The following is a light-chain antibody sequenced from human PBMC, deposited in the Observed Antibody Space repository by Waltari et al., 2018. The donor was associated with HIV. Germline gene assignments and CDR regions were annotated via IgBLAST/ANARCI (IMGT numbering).Light chain of an antibody. CDR3: QQSYTTPWT. J-gene: IGKJ1*01. V-gene: IGKV1-39*01. CDR2: GAS. Sequence: EIQMNQSPSSLSAYVGDRVTITFRAKQSIDNFLYWYQQKPGNAPKKLIYGASILHSGAPPRFSGSGSWTDYSLTVNSLQPEDVVTDYCQQSYTTPWTFGLGTKVEMK. CDR1: QSIDNF.